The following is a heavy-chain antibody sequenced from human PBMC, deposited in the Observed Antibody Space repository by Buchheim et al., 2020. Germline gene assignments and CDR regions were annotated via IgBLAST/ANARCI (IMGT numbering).Heavy chain of an antibody. CDR1: KFIFSDFG. Sequence: EVVLLESGGGLVQPGGSLRLSCAASKFIFSDFGMAWVRLPQGKGLEWISGLSGSGDSKYYADSVKGRFTISRDNSRGTLYLQMNSLRAEDTAIYYCVRVGNYDFWNTDSAFDHWGQG. J-gene: IGHJ4*02. D-gene: IGHD3-3*01. CDR3: VRVGNYDFWNTDSAFDH. CDR2: LSGSGDSK. V-gene: IGHV3-23*01.